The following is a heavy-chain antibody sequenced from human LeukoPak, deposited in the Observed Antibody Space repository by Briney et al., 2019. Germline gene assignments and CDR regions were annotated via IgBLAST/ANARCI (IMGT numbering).Heavy chain of an antibody. J-gene: IGHJ4*02. CDR3: ARALLKDWEPTTYYFDY. D-gene: IGHD1-26*01. CDR1: GYSISSGNY. Sequence: SETLSLTCAVSGYSISSGNYWGWIRQPPGKGLEWIGSIYHSGSTNYNPSLKSRVTISVDTSKNQFSLKLSSVTAADTAVYYCARALLKDWEPTTYYFDYWGQGTLVTVSS. CDR2: IYHSGST. V-gene: IGHV4-38-2*01.